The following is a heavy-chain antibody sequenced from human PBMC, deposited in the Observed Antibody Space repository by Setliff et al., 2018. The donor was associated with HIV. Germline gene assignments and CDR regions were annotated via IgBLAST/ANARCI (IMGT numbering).Heavy chain of an antibody. CDR3: ARGLHANYHVVEI. D-gene: IGHD2-15*01. V-gene: IGHV4-34*10. CDR2: VYYTGKT. Sequence: SETLSLTCNVYGGPFNVHKWNWVRLTPAKGLEWLGTVYYTGKTYYNPSLQSRLTMSADTSKNQLYLKMNSVTAADTAVYFCARGLHANYHVVEIWGPGTMVT. J-gene: IGHJ3*02. CDR1: GGPFNVHK.